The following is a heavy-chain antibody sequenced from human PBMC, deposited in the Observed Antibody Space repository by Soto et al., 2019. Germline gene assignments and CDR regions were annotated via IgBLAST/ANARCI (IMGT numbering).Heavy chain of an antibody. V-gene: IGHV3-74*01. CDR3: ARRGSGVTRVLHY. Sequence: EVQLVESGGGLVQPGGSLRLSCAASGFTFSSYWMHWVRQAPGKGLVWISRINTDGSSTSYVDSVQGRFTISRDNGKNTLFLQRNSLRGEDTAVYYCARRGSGVTRVLHYWGQGTLVTVSS. D-gene: IGHD2-15*01. CDR2: INTDGSST. J-gene: IGHJ4*02. CDR1: GFTFSSYW.